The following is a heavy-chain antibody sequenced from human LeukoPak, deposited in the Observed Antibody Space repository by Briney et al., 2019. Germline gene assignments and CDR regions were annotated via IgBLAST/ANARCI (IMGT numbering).Heavy chain of an antibody. V-gene: IGHV4-39*07. D-gene: IGHD2/OR15-2a*01. Sequence: SETLSLTCTVSGDSLTSSIDYWAWIRQPPGKGLEWIGSFYYRGSTYHNPSLKSRVTISVDTSKNQFSLKLSSVTAADTAVYYCARDSRVAFDIWGQGTMVTVSS. CDR1: GDSLTSSIDY. CDR2: FYYRGST. J-gene: IGHJ3*02. CDR3: ARDSRVAFDI.